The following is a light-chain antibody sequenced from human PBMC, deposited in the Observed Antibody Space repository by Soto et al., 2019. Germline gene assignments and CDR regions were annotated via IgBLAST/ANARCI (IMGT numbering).Light chain of an antibody. Sequence: EIMMTQSPATLSVSPGERATLSCRASQSVSNNLAWYQQKPGQTPRLLIYYASTRANGIPARFSGSGSGTEFTLTISSLQSEDFALYYCPQYNNWPPITFGQGTRLEIK. V-gene: IGKV3-15*01. CDR3: PQYNNWPPIT. CDR2: YAS. J-gene: IGKJ5*01. CDR1: QSVSNN.